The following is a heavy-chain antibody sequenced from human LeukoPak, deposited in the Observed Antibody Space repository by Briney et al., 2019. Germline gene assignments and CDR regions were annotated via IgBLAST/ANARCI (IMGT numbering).Heavy chain of an antibody. V-gene: IGHV3-23*01. CDR1: GFTFSSYA. CDR2: ISGSGGST. Sequence: GGSLRLSCAASGFTFSSYAMSWVRQAPGKGLEWVSAISGSGGSTYYADSVKGRFTISRDNSKNTLYLQMNSLRAEDTAVYYCAKDLGLLRYFDWLPHSGAFDIWAQGTMVTVSS. D-gene: IGHD3-9*01. J-gene: IGHJ3*02. CDR3: AKDLGLLRYFDWLPHSGAFDI.